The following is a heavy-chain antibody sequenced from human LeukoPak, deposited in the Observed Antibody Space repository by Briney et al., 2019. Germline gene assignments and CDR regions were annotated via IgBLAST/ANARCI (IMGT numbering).Heavy chain of an antibody. CDR2: IYYSGST. CDR1: GGSISSGGYY. Sequence: SQTLSLTCTVSGGSISSGGYYWSWIRQHPGKGLEWIGYIYYSGSTYYNPSLKSRVTISVDTSKNQFSLKLSSVTAADTAVYYCARDYYDSSGYAEYFQHWGQGTLVTVSS. D-gene: IGHD3-22*01. J-gene: IGHJ1*01. V-gene: IGHV4-31*03. CDR3: ARDYYDSSGYAEYFQH.